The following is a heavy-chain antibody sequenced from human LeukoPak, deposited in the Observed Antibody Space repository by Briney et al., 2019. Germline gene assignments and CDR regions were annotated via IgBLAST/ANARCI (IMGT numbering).Heavy chain of an antibody. V-gene: IGHV1-2*02. CDR3: VRAVSGTLGGAFDI. D-gene: IGHD1-7*01. Sequence: GASVKVSCKASGYTFIEYFIHWMRQTPGQGLEWLGWINPNSGVTRYAQKFQDRVTMTRDTAAYMELSSLKSDDTAVYYCVRAVSGTLGGAFDIWGQGTAVTVSS. CDR2: INPNSGVT. CDR1: GYTFIEYF. J-gene: IGHJ3*02.